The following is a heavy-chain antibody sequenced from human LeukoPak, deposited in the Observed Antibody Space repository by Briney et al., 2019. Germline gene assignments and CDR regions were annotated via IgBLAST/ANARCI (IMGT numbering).Heavy chain of an antibody. J-gene: IGHJ3*02. V-gene: IGHV1-69*06. CDR1: GGTFTSYA. CDR3: ATPGADIAAGHDAFAI. CDR2: IIPIFGTT. Sequence: SVKVSCKASGGTFTSYAISWVRQAPGQGLEWMGGIIPIFGTTNYAQKFQGRVTITAYKSTSTAYMELSSLRSEDTAVYCCATPGADIAAGHDAFAIWGEGTMVTVSS. D-gene: IGHD2-15*01.